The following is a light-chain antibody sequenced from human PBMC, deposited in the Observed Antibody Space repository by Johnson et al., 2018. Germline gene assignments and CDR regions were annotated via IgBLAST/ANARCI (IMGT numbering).Light chain of an antibody. CDR3: GTWDSSLSAAKV. CDR1: SSNIGNNY. Sequence: QSVLTQPPSVSAAPGQKVTISCSGSSSNIGNNYVSWYQQLPGTAPKLLIYENNKRPSGIPDRFSGSKSGTSATLGITGLQTGDEADDYCGTWDSSLSAAKVFGTGTKGTVL. J-gene: IGLJ1*01. V-gene: IGLV1-51*02. CDR2: ENN.